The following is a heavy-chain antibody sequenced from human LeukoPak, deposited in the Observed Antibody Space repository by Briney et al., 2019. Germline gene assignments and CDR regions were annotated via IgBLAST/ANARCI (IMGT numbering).Heavy chain of an antibody. CDR3: ARGRGGYCSGGSCYSPYYYYGMDV. CDR1: GGSFSGCY. J-gene: IGHJ6*02. V-gene: IGHV4-34*01. CDR2: INHSGST. D-gene: IGHD2-15*01. Sequence: SETLSLTCAVYGGSFSGCYWSWIRQPPGKGLEWIGEINHSGSTNYNPSLKSRVTISVDTSKNQFSLKLSSVTAADTAVYYCARGRGGYCSGGSCYSPYYYYGMDVWGQGTTVTVSS.